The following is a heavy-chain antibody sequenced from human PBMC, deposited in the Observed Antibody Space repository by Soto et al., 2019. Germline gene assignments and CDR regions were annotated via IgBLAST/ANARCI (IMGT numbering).Heavy chain of an antibody. V-gene: IGHV3-30*18. Sequence: GGSLRLSCAASGFTFSSYGMHWVRQAPGKGLEWVAVISYDGSNKYYADSVKGRFTISRGNSKNTLYLQMNSLRAEDTAVYYCAKDRDTYFDYWGQGTLVTVSS. CDR2: ISYDGSNK. D-gene: IGHD5-18*01. CDR1: GFTFSSYG. CDR3: AKDRDTYFDY. J-gene: IGHJ4*02.